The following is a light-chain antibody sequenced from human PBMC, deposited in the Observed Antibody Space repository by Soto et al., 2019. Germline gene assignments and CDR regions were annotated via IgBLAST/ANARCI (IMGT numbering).Light chain of an antibody. CDR1: TGVVTNRHY. J-gene: IGLJ1*01. CDR3: LLLYPGTRRV. V-gene: IGLV7-46*01. Sequence: QAVVTQEPSLTVSPGGTVTLTCGSSTGVVTNRHYPYWFQQKPGQAPRTLIYDTNNKYSWTPARFSGSLLGGQAALTLSGAHPEDEADYYCLLLYPGTRRVFGTGTKVTVL. CDR2: DTN.